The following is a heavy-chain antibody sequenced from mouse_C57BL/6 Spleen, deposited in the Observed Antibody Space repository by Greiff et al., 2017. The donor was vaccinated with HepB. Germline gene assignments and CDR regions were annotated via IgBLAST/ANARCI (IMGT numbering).Heavy chain of an antibody. CDR1: GYTFTSYW. CDR2: IDPNSGGT. V-gene: IGHV1-72*01. D-gene: IGHD2-1*01. J-gene: IGHJ2*01. Sequence: QVQLKQPGAELVKPGASVKLSCKASGYTFTSYWMHWVKQRPGRGLEWIGRIDPNSGGTKYNEKFKSKATLTVDKPSSTAYMQLSSLTSEDSAVYYCAREGIYYGNYGGFFFDYWGQGTTLTVSS. CDR3: AREGIYYGNYGGFFFDY.